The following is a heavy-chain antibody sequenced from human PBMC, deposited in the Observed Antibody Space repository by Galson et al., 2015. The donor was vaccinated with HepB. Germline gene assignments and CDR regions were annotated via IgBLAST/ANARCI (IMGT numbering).Heavy chain of an antibody. Sequence: CAISEDSVSSNSAAWNWIRQSPSRGLEWLGRTYYRSKWYNDYAVSVKSRITINPDTSKNQFSLQLNSVTPEDTAVYYCARQSSGDYYYYYYYMDVWGKGTTVTVSS. CDR2: TYYRSKWYN. D-gene: IGHD6-25*01. J-gene: IGHJ6*03. CDR1: EDSVSSNSAA. CDR3: ARQSSGDYYYYYYYMDV. V-gene: IGHV6-1*01.